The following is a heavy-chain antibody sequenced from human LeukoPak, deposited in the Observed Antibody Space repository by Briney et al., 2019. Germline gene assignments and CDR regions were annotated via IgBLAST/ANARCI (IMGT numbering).Heavy chain of an antibody. D-gene: IGHD1-14*01. CDR1: GFTFDDYA. CDR2: ISWDSGTI. CDR3: ARDSFETDIDY. J-gene: IGHJ4*02. V-gene: IGHV3-9*01. Sequence: PGGSLRLSCAASGFTFDDYAMHWVRQAPGKGLEWVSGISWDSGTIDYADSVKGRFTISRDNAKNSLYLQINSLRAEDTAVYYCARDSFETDIDYWGQGTLVTVSS.